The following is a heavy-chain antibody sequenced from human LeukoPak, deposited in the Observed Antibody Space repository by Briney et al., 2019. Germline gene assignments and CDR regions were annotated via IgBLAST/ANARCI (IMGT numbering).Heavy chain of an antibody. CDR3: ARGHWGSWWGYYFDY. Sequence: GGSLRLSCAASGFTFSSYSMNWVRQAPGKGLEWVSSISNSSSYIYYADSVKGRFTISRDNAKNSLYLQMNSLRAEDTAVYYCARGHWGSWWGYYFDYWGQGTLVTVSS. V-gene: IGHV3-21*01. D-gene: IGHD6-13*01. J-gene: IGHJ4*02. CDR1: GFTFSSYS. CDR2: ISNSSSYI.